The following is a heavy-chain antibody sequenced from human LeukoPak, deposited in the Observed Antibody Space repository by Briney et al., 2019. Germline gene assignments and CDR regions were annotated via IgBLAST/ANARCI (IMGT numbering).Heavy chain of an antibody. V-gene: IGHV4-30-4*01. J-gene: IGHJ4*02. Sequence: SETLPLTCTVSGGSISSGDYYWNWIRQPPGKGLEWIGYIYYSGSTYYNPSLKSRVTISVDTSKNQFSLKLNSVTAADTAVYYCARGGFYFHYWGQGTLVTVSS. CDR1: GGSISSGDYY. CDR3: ARGGFYFHY. CDR2: IYYSGST.